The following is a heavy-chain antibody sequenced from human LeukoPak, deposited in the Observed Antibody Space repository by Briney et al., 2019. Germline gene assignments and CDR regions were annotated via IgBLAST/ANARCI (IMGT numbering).Heavy chain of an antibody. Sequence: GGSLRLYCAASGFALSSHWMTWVRQVPGRGPEWVANVNRDGSETYYLDSVKGRFTISKDNAKNSLYLQMNSLRTADTALYHCAINNGIDVWGQGTTVIVSS. V-gene: IGHV3-7*03. CDR2: VNRDGSET. CDR3: AINNGIDV. J-gene: IGHJ6*02. CDR1: GFALSSHW.